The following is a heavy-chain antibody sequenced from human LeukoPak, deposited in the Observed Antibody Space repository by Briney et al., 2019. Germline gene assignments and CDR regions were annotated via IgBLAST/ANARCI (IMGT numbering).Heavy chain of an antibody. CDR2: IWSDGSNK. V-gene: IGHV3-33*01. J-gene: IGHJ3*01. Sequence: GGSLRLSCAASGFTFSSYGMHWVRQAPGKGLEWVAVIWSDGSNKYYGNSVKGRFTISRDNSKDTLYLLMNSLRAEDTAIYYCARDIQLSTWGLGAMVTVSS. CDR1: GFTFSSYG. CDR3: ARDIQLST. D-gene: IGHD5-24*01.